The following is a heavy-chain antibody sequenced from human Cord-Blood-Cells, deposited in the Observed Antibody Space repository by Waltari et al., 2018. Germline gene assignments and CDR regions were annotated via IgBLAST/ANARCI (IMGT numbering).Heavy chain of an antibody. CDR3: AKAPIGIAAAGHFDY. D-gene: IGHD6-13*01. J-gene: IGHJ4*02. V-gene: IGHV3-9*03. CDR1: GFTFDDYA. Sequence: EVQLVESGGGLVQPGRSLRLSCAASGFTFDDYAMNWVRQAPGKGLEWVSGISWNSGSIGYADSGKGRFTISRDNAKNSLYLQMNSLRAEDMALYYCAKAPIGIAAAGHFDYWGQGTLVTVSS. CDR2: ISWNSGSI.